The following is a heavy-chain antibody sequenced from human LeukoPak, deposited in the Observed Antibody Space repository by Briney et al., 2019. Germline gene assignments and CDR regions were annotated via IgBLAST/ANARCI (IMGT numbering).Heavy chain of an antibody. Sequence: GGSLRLSCAASGFTFSSYSMNWVRQAPGKGLQWVSSISSSSSYTYYADSVKGRFTISRDNAKNSLYLQMNSLRAEDTAVYYCASMYYYDSSGYSYDAFDIWGQGTMVTVSS. V-gene: IGHV3-21*01. J-gene: IGHJ3*02. CDR3: ASMYYYDSSGYSYDAFDI. CDR2: ISSSSSYT. CDR1: GFTFSSYS. D-gene: IGHD3-22*01.